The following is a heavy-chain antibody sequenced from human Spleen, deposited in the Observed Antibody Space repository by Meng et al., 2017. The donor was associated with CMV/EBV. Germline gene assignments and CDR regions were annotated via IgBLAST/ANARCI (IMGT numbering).Heavy chain of an antibody. CDR2: IYSGGTST. J-gene: IGHJ4*02. CDR1: GFIFRSYG. Sequence: LSCAASGFIFRSYGMSWVRQAPGKGLEWVSMIYSGGTSTYYADPVKGRFPVSRDDSKNTLYLQMNNLRAEDTAIYYCAKDPLEGFDYWGQGILVTVSS. CDR3: AKDPLEGFDY. V-gene: IGHV3-23*03.